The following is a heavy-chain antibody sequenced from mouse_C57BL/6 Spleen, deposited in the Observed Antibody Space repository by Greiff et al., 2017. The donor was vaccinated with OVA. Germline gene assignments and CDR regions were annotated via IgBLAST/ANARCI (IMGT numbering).Heavy chain of an antibody. V-gene: IGHV1-69*01. CDR3: ARGRDSFDY. CDR1: GYTFTSYW. D-gene: IGHD3-3*01. J-gene: IGHJ2*01. Sequence: QVQLQQPGAELVMPGASVKLSCKASGYTFTSYWMHWVKQRPGQGLEWIGEIDPSDSYTNYNQKFKGKSTLTVDKSSSTAYMQLSSLTSEDSAVYHCARGRDSFDYWGQGTTLTVSS. CDR2: IDPSDSYT.